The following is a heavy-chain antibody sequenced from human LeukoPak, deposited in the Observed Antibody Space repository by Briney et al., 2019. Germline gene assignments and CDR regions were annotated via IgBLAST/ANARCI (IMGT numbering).Heavy chain of an antibody. CDR2: IYSGGST. CDR1: GLTVSSNY. CDR3: ARGAELVY. Sequence: GGSLRLSCAAYGLTVSSNYMSWVRQAPGKGLEWVSVIYSGGSTYYADSVKGRFTISRDNSKNTLYLQMNSLRAEDTAVYYCARGAELVYWGQGTLVTVSS. V-gene: IGHV3-53*01. J-gene: IGHJ4*02. D-gene: IGHD3-10*01.